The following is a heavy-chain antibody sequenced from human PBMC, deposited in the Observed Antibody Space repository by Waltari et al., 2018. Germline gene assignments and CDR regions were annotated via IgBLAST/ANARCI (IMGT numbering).Heavy chain of an antibody. Sequence: QLQLQESGPGLVKPSETLSLTCTVSGGSISSSSYYWGWIRQPPGKGLVRMGIIHYSGSTYYNPPPKSRVTISEETSKTQFSLKLSSVTAADTAVYYCASGPAVNRYYDFWSGYRASSGMDVWGQGTTVTVSS. CDR1: GGSISSSSYY. J-gene: IGHJ6*02. V-gene: IGHV4-39*01. CDR3: ASGPAVNRYYDFWSGYRASSGMDV. CDR2: IHYSGST. D-gene: IGHD3-3*01.